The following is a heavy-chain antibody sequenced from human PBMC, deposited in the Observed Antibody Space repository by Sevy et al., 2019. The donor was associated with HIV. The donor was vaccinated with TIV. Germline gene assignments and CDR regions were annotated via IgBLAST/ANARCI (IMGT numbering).Heavy chain of an antibody. CDR3: MRWSGPQSIFDY. V-gene: IGHV3-49*04. CDR2: FKSKIHGGTT. J-gene: IGHJ4*02. D-gene: IGHD1-26*01. Sequence: GGSLRLSCTASGFIFGDYGMSWVRQAPGKGLEWIAFFKSKIHGGTTENAASVKGRFTISRDDSKNIVYLQMSNLKTEDTAVYYCMRWSGPQSIFDYWGQGTLVTVSS. CDR1: GFIFGDYG.